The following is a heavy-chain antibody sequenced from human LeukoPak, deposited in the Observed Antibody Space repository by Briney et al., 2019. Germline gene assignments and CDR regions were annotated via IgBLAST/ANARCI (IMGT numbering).Heavy chain of an antibody. CDR2: ISAYNGNT. CDR3: AREAQYYYYMDV. CDR1: GYTFTSYG. V-gene: IGHV1-18*01. Sequence: ASVKVSCEASGYTFTSYGISWVRQAPGQGLEWMGWISAYNGNTNYAQKLQDRVTMTTDTSTSTAYMELRSLRSDDTAVYYCAREAQYYYYMDVWGKGTTVTVSS. J-gene: IGHJ6*03.